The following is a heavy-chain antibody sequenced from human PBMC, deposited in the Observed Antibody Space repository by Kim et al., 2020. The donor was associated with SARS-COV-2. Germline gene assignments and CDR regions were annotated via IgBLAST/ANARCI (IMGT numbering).Heavy chain of an antibody. J-gene: IGHJ6*01. CDR3: AKDMSSSGWYFPHYYYYG. D-gene: IGHD6-19*01. Sequence: GGSLRLSCAASGFTFDDYAMHWVRQAPGKGLEWVSGISWNSGSIGYADSVKGRFTISRDNAKNSLYLQMNSLRAEDTALYYCAKDMSSSGWYFPHYYYYG. CDR1: GFTFDDYA. CDR2: ISWNSGSI. V-gene: IGHV3-9*01.